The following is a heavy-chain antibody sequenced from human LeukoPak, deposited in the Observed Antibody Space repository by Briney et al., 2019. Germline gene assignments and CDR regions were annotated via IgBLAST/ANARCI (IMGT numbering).Heavy chain of an antibody. CDR3: ARKSGSSGYPFDY. D-gene: IGHD3-22*01. CDR1: GFAFSSYS. Sequence: QPGGSLRLSCAASGFAFSSYSMNWVRQAPGKGLEWVSYITSSSSAIYYADSVKGRFTISRDNAMNSLYLQMNSLRAEDTAVYYCARKSGSSGYPFDYWGQGTVVTVSS. J-gene: IGHJ4*02. V-gene: IGHV3-48*01. CDR2: ITSSSSAI.